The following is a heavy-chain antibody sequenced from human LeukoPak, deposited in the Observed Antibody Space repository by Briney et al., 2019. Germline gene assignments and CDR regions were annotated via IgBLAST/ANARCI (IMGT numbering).Heavy chain of an antibody. V-gene: IGHV3-21*01. D-gene: IGHD3-10*01. J-gene: IGHJ3*02. CDR2: ISSRNSYI. Sequence: PGGSLRLSCAASGFTFSRNSMNWVRQAPGKGLEWVSSISSRNSYIFYADSVKGRFTISRDNAKNSLYLQMNSLRAEDTAVYYCARLWFGDAFDIWGQGTMVTVSS. CDR3: ARLWFGDAFDI. CDR1: GFTFSRNS.